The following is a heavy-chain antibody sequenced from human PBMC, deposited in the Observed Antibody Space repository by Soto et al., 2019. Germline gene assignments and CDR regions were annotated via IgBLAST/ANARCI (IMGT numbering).Heavy chain of an antibody. V-gene: IGHV1-2*04. Sequence: ASVKVSCTASGYTFTGYYLHWVRQVPGQGLEWMGWLNPNSGGTKLAQKFQGWVTMTRDTSISTAYLQLSRLRSDDTAVYYCAYSPFDYWGQGTLVTVSS. J-gene: IGHJ4*02. CDR3: AYSPFDY. D-gene: IGHD1-26*01. CDR1: GYTFTGYY. CDR2: LNPNSGGT.